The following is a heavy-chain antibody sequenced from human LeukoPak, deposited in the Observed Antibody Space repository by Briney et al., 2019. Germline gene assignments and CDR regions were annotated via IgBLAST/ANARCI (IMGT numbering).Heavy chain of an antibody. CDR3: ASRCRRTGCYKGFDP. V-gene: IGHV4-61*02. D-gene: IGHD2-2*02. CDR2: IYTNGST. Sequence: PSETLSLTCTVSGGSISSDIYYWSWIRQPAGKGLEWIGRIYTNGSTNYNPSLKSRVTISVDTSKNQFSLTLTSMTAADTAVYYCASRCRRTGCYKGFDPWGQGTLVTVSS. CDR1: GGSISSDIYY. J-gene: IGHJ5*02.